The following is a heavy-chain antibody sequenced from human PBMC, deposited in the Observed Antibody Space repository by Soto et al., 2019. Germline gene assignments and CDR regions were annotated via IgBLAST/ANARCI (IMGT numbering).Heavy chain of an antibody. CDR1: GFTFSSYA. Sequence: PGGSLSLSCADSGFTFSSYAMSWVRQAPGKGLEWVSAICCSGGSTYYADSVKGRFAIFSDNSRNSLYLQMNSLRAEDTAVYYCAKARQDYGDLLYFDYWGQGTLVTVPS. V-gene: IGHV3-23*01. CDR2: ICCSGGST. J-gene: IGHJ4*02. D-gene: IGHD4-17*01. CDR3: AKARQDYGDLLYFDY.